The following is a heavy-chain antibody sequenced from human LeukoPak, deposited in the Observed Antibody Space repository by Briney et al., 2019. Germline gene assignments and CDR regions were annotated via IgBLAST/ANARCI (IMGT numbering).Heavy chain of an antibody. J-gene: IGHJ4*02. CDR1: GFTFSSYA. CDR2: ISSSSSTI. V-gene: IGHV3-23*01. CDR3: AKDGGVAVAGTFDY. D-gene: IGHD6-19*01. Sequence: GGSLRLSCAASGFTFSSYAMSWVRQAPGKGLEWVSYISSSSSTIYYADSVKGRFTISRDNSKNTLYLQMNSLRAEDTAVYYCAKDGGVAVAGTFDYWGQGTLVTVSS.